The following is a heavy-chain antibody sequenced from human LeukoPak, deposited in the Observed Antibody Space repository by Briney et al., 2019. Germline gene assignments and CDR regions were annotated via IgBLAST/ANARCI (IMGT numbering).Heavy chain of an antibody. V-gene: IGHV3-23*01. Sequence: GGSLRLSCAASGFTFSDFVMSWVRQAPGKGLEWVPRVHDVGGTTFYADSVKGRFTISRDDSKNTLSLQMNSLRAEDTAIYYCAKDGPLTVTGYFDSWGQGTLVTVSS. CDR1: GFTFSDFV. J-gene: IGHJ4*02. D-gene: IGHD4-11*01. CDR2: VHDVGGTT. CDR3: AKDGPLTVTGYFDS.